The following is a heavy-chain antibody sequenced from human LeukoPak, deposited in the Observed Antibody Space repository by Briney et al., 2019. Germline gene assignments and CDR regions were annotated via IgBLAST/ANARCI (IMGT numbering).Heavy chain of an antibody. CDR2: IIAIFRTA. J-gene: IGHJ4*02. CDR3: ARAHVASYCTNGVCPPLT. V-gene: IGHV1-69*05. D-gene: IGHD2-8*01. CDR1: GGTFSSYG. Sequence: SVKVSCKASGGTFSSYGISWVRQAPGQGREWMGGIIAIFRTANYAQKFQGRVTITTDESTSTAYMELSSLRSEDTAVYYCARAHVASYCTNGVCPPLTWGQGTLVTVSS.